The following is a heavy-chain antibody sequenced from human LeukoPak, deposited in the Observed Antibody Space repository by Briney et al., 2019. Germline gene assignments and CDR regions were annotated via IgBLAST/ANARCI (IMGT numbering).Heavy chain of an antibody. CDR2: IYYSGST. V-gene: IGHV4-59*13. CDR3: ARYSISTGLGFDY. D-gene: IGHD1-14*01. CDR1: GGSISTNY. J-gene: IGHJ4*02. Sequence: PSETLSLTCTVSGGSISTNYWSWIRQPPGKGLEWIGYIYYSGSTNYNPSLKSRVTISMDTSKSQFSLKLSSVTAADTAIYYCARYSISTGLGFDYRGQGTLVTVSS.